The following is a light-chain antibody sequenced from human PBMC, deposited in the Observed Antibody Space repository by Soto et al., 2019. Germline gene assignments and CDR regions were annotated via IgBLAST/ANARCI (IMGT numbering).Light chain of an antibody. CDR2: KAP. V-gene: IGKV1-5*03. CDR3: QQYNGYSGT. J-gene: IGKJ2*02. CDR1: QSISSW. Sequence: DTQMTQSPSTLSASVGDRVTITCRASQSISSWLAWYQQKPGKAPKLLIYKAPNLESGVPSRFSGSASGTEFTLTISSLQPDDLATYYCQQYNGYSGTFGQGTKLEIK.